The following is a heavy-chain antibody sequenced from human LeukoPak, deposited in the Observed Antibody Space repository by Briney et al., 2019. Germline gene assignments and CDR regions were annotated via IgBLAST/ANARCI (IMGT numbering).Heavy chain of an antibody. D-gene: IGHD3-10*01. J-gene: IGHJ4*02. Sequence: PGGSLRLSCAASGFTFSSYAMSWVRQAPGKGLEWVSAISGSGYTTYYADSVKGRFTVSRDNAKNSLYLQMSSLRAEDTAVYYCARDWAGGPHDYWGQGTLVTVSS. CDR2: ISGSGYTT. CDR3: ARDWAGGPHDY. V-gene: IGHV3-23*01. CDR1: GFTFSSYA.